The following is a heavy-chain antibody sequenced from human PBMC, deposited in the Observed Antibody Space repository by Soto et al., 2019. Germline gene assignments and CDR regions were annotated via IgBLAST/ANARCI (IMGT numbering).Heavy chain of an antibody. CDR2: TFFRSKWYN. D-gene: IGHD2-15*01. V-gene: IGHV6-1*01. CDR3: AKAGLYCSGGTCFSLAY. Sequence: SQTLSLTCGISGDSVSSNNVAWNWIRQSPSRGLEWLGRTFFRSKWYNEYAASVKSRIAINPDASQNQFSLQLNSVTPDDTAVYYCAKAGLYCSGGTCFSLAYWGQGILVSVSS. J-gene: IGHJ4*02. CDR1: GDSVSSNNVA.